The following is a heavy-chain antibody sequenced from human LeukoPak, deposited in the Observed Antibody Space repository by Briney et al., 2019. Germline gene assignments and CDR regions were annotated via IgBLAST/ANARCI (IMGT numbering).Heavy chain of an antibody. V-gene: IGHV3-7*01. D-gene: IGHD6-19*01. CDR1: GFTFSSYW. J-gene: IGHJ4*02. CDR2: IKQDGSEK. Sequence: GGSLRLSCAASGFTFSSYWMSWVRQDPGKRLEWVANIKQDGSEKYYVDSVKGRFTISRDNAKNSQYLQMNSLRAEDTAVYYCARDSIAVAGILDYWGQGTLVTVSS. CDR3: ARDSIAVAGILDY.